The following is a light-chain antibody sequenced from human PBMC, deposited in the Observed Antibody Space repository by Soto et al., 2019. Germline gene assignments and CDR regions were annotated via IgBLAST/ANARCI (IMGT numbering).Light chain of an antibody. J-gene: IGKJ1*01. CDR2: DAS. Sequence: EIVLTQSPATLSLSPGERATLAFVASQSVSSNYLAWYQQKPGLAPRLLIYDASNRATGIPDRFSGSGSGTDFTLTISRLEPEDSAVYYCQQYGSSRTFGQGTKVDIK. CDR1: QSVSSNY. CDR3: QQYGSSRT. V-gene: IGKV3D-20*01.